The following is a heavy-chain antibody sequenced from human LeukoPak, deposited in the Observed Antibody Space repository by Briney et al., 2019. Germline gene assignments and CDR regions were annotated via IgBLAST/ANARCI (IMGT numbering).Heavy chain of an antibody. CDR2: IYSGGST. V-gene: IGHV3-53*04. J-gene: IGHJ3*02. CDR3: ARDRGHYDILTGYYPGAFDI. D-gene: IGHD3-9*01. CDR1: GFTFSSYA. Sequence: GGSLRLSREASGFTFSSYAMSWVRQAPGKGLEWVSVIYSGGSTYYADSVKGRFTISRHNSKNTLYLQMNSLRAEDTAVYYCARDRGHYDILTGYYPGAFDIWGQGTMVTVSS.